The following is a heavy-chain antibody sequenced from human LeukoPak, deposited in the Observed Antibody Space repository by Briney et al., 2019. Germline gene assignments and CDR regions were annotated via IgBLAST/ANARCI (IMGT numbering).Heavy chain of an antibody. D-gene: IGHD3-3*01. V-gene: IGHV4-59*01. CDR1: GGSISSYY. J-gene: IGHJ4*02. CDR3: ASLRFWAFDY. CDR2: IYYSGST. Sequence: SETLSLTCAVSGGSISSYYWSWIRQPPGKGLEWIGYIYYSGSTNYNPSLKSRVTISVDTSKNQFSLKLSSVTAADTAVYYCASLRFWAFDYWGQGTLVTVSS.